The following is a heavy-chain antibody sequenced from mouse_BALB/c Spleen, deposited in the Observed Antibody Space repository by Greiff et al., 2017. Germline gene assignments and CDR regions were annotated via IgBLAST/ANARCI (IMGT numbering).Heavy chain of an antibody. V-gene: IGHV3-6*02. CDR1: GYSITSGYY. D-gene: IGHD2-3*01. J-gene: IGHJ1*01. CDR2: ISYDGSN. Sequence: EVKLQESGPGLVKPSQSLSLTCSVTGYSITSGYYWNWIRQFPGNKLEWMGYISYDGSNNYNPSLKNRISITRDTSKNQFFLKLNSVTTEDTATYYCARPMRDGYYVGWYFDVWGAGTTVTVSS. CDR3: ARPMRDGYYVGWYFDV.